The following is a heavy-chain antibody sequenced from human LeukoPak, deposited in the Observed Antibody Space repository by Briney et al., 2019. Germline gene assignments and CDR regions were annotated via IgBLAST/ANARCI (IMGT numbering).Heavy chain of an antibody. V-gene: IGHV5-51*01. CDR3: GRHAGYCTGGKCYSFYYFDY. D-gene: IGHD2-15*01. Sequence: PGESLKISCKASGYTFTNYWIGWVRHTPGKGLEWMGIIYPGDSDTRYRTSFQGQVTMSVDESTSTAYLHWTSLKASDTAIYYCGRHAGYCTGGKCYSFYYFDYWGQGTLVTVSS. CDR1: GYTFTNYW. CDR2: IYPGDSDT. J-gene: IGHJ4*02.